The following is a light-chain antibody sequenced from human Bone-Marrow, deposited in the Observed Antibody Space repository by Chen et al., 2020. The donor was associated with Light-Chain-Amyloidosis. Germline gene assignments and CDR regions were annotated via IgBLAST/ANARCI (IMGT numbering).Light chain of an antibody. V-gene: IGLV3-21*02. J-gene: IGLJ3*02. CDR2: DDS. CDR3: QVWDRSSDRPV. CDR1: NIGSTS. Sequence: SYVLTQPSSVSVAPGQTATIACGGNNIGSTSVHWYQQTPGQAPLLVVYDDSDRPSGIPERLCGSNSGNTANLTSSRVEAGDEADYYCQVWDRSSDRPVFGGGTKLTVL.